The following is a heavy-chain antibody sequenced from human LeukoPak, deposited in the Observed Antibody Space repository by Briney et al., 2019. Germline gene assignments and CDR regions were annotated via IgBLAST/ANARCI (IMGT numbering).Heavy chain of an antibody. CDR3: ASPAQYYDILTGYPYYYYGMDV. CDR1: GGTYSSYA. J-gene: IGHJ6*04. CDR2: IIPIFGTA. Sequence: SVKVSCKASGGTYSSYAISWVRQAPGQGLEWMGGIIPIFGTANYAQKFQGRVTITADESTSTAYMELSSLRSEDTAVYYCASPAQYYDILTGYPYYYYGMDVWGKGTTVTVSS. V-gene: IGHV1-69*13. D-gene: IGHD3-9*01.